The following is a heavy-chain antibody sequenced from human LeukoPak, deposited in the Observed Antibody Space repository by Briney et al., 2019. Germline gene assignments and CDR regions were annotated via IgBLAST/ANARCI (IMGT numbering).Heavy chain of an antibody. V-gene: IGHV1-2*02. CDR2: INPNSGGT. D-gene: IGHD6-19*01. CDR1: GYTFTGYY. J-gene: IGHJ3*02. Sequence: ASVKVSCKASGYTFTGYYMHWVRQAPGQGFEWMGWINPNSGGTNYAQKFLGRVTMTRDTSITTAYMELSRLRSDDTAVYYCARGGSGWFDAFDIWGQGTMVTVSS. CDR3: ARGGSGWFDAFDI.